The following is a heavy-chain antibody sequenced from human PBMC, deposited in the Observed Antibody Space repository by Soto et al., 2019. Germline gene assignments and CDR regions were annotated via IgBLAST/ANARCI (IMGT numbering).Heavy chain of an antibody. D-gene: IGHD2-8*01. J-gene: IGHJ3*01. V-gene: IGHV3-23*01. CDR3: AKVRLTDYLRYAPHL. CDR1: GFTFNNYA. CDR2: ISPNGDST. Sequence: VGSLRLSCAASGFTFNNYAMNWVRQAPGRGLEWVSIISPNGDSTYYADSVKGRFTISRDNSQNTVFLQMNSLRAEDTAIYFCAKVRLTDYLRYAPHLWGQGTLVTVSS.